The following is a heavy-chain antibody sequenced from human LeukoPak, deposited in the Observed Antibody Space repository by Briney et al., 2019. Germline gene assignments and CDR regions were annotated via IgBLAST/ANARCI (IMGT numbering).Heavy chain of an antibody. V-gene: IGHV4-31*03. CDR1: GGSISSGGYY. D-gene: IGHD1-1*01. Sequence: SETLSLTCTVSGGSISSGGYYWSWIRQHPGKGLEWIGYIYYSGSTYYNPSLKSRVTISVDTSKNQFSLKLSSVTAADTAVYYCARVRGWNGSFDYWGQGTLVTASS. CDR2: IYYSGST. CDR3: ARVRGWNGSFDY. J-gene: IGHJ4*02.